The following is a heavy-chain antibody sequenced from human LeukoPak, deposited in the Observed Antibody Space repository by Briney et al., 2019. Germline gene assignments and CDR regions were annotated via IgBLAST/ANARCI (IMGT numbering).Heavy chain of an antibody. V-gene: IGHV4-59*12. CDR3: ARAPTVTDWFDP. CDR2: VYYSGST. CDR1: GGSISSYY. Sequence: SETLSLTCTVSGGSISSYYWSWIRQPPGRGLEWIGYVYYSGSTNYSPSLKSRVTISVDTSKNQSSLRLSSVTTADTAVYYCARAPTVTDWFDPWGQGTLVTVSS. D-gene: IGHD4-17*01. J-gene: IGHJ5*02.